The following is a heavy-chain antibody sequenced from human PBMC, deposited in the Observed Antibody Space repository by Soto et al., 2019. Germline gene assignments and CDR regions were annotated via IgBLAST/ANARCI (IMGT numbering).Heavy chain of an antibody. J-gene: IGHJ4*02. CDR1: GGSISSSNW. V-gene: IGHV4-4*02. CDR3: ARASGYCSGGSCGRSYFDY. CDR2: IYHSGST. Sequence: SETLSLTCAVSGGSISSSNWWSWVRQPPGKGLEWIGEIYHSGSTNYNPSLKSRVTISVDKSKNQFSLKLNSVTPEDTAVYYCARASGYCSGGSCGRSYFDYWGQGTLVTVSS. D-gene: IGHD2-15*01.